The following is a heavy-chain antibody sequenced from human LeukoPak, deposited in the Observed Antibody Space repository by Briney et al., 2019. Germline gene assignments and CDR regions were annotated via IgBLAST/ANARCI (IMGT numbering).Heavy chain of an antibody. CDR3: VKGRCDGGCHTREFDY. CDR2: ISWNSGSL. J-gene: IGHJ4*02. Sequence: GGSLRLSCAASGFSFGDFAVHWVRQVPGKGLEWVSGISWNSGSLGYADSVRGRFTVSRDNANNFPYLQMNSLTPEDTALYYCVKGRCDGGCHTREFDYWGQGTLVTVSS. V-gene: IGHV3-9*01. CDR1: GFSFGDFA. D-gene: IGHD2-21*02.